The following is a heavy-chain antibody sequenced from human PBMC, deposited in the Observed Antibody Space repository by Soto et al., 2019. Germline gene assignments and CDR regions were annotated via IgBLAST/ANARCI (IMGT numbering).Heavy chain of an antibody. CDR3: ARESEDLTSNFDY. J-gene: IGHJ4*02. CDR1: GFTFTRYS. CDR2: ISSTTNYI. Sequence: LKISCAASGFTFTRYSMNWVRQAPGKGLEWVSSISSTTNYIYYGDSMKGRFTISRDNAKNSLYLEMNSLRAEDTAVYYCARESEDLTSNFDYWGQGTLVTVSS. V-gene: IGHV3-21*06.